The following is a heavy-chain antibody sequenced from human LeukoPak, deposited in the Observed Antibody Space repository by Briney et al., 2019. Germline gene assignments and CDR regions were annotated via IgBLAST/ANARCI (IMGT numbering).Heavy chain of an antibody. Sequence: ASVKVSCKASGYTFTSYYIHWVRQAPAQGLEWMGLINPSGGGTRYAQTFQGRVTMTSDTSTSTVYMALSSLRSEDTAVYYCARTYYYDSSGYYYDAFDIWGQGTMVTVSS. CDR2: INPSGGGT. J-gene: IGHJ3*02. V-gene: IGHV1-46*01. D-gene: IGHD3-22*01. CDR3: ARTYYYDSSGYYYDAFDI. CDR1: GYTFTSYY.